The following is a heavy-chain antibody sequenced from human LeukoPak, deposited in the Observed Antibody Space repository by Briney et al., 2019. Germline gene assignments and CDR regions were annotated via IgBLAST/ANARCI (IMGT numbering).Heavy chain of an antibody. V-gene: IGHV1-18*01. Sequence: SVKVSCKASGYTFTSYGISWVRQAPGQGLEWMGWISAYNGNTNYAQKLQGRVTTTTDTSTSTAYMELRSLRSDDTAVYYCARGPSFCSSTSCYQDYWGQGTLVTVSS. D-gene: IGHD2-2*01. CDR3: ARGPSFCSSTSCYQDY. CDR1: GYTFTSYG. J-gene: IGHJ4*02. CDR2: ISAYNGNT.